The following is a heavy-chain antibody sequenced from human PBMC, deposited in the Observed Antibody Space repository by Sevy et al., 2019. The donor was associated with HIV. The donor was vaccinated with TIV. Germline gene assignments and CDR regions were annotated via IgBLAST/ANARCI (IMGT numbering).Heavy chain of an antibody. D-gene: IGHD3-9*01. V-gene: IGHV2-5*02. CDR1: GFSFSSSGVG. J-gene: IGHJ4*02. Sequence: SGPTLVNPTQTLTLTSSFSGFSFSSSGVGVGWIRQAPGKAPEWLAMIYWDEDTRYSPPLQSRITITKDTSKDQVVLTLANVDPVDSGTYYCAHRRSKGVTITEFDFWGQGIPVTVSS. CDR2: IYWDEDT. CDR3: AHRRSKGVTITEFDF.